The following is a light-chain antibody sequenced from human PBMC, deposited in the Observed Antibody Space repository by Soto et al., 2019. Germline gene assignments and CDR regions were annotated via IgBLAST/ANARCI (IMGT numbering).Light chain of an antibody. V-gene: IGKV1-5*03. Sequence: DIPMTQSPSTLSASVGDRVIITCRASQSISSWLAWYQQKPGKAPKLLIYKASNLESGVPSRFSGSGSGTEFTLTISCLQPDDFAVYYCQQRYNWPLTFGGGTKVEIK. CDR2: KAS. CDR1: QSISSW. J-gene: IGKJ4*01. CDR3: QQRYNWPLT.